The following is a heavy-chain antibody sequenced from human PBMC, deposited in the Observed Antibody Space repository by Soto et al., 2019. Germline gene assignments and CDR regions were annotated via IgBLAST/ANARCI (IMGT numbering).Heavy chain of an antibody. D-gene: IGHD4-17*01. J-gene: IGHJ4*02. CDR3: ARVGYGDYSYYFDY. CDR1: GFTVSSNY. Sequence: EVQLVESGGGLVQPGGSLRLSCAASGFTVSSNYMSWVRQAPGKGLEWVSVIYSGGSTYYADSVKGRFTISRHNSKNTMYLQMNSLRAEDTAVYYCARVGYGDYSYYFDYWGQGTLVTVSS. V-gene: IGHV3-53*04. CDR2: IYSGGST.